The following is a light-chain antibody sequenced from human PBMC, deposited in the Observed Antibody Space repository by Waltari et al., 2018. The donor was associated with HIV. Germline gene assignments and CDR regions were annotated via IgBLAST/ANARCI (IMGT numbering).Light chain of an antibody. Sequence: QSALTQPRSVSGSPGQSVTISCTGTSSDVCGYNYVSWYQQNPGKAPKFIIYDVTKRPSGVPDRVAGSKSGNTASLTISGLQAEDEADYYCGSYAGNYPVLFGGGTKLTVL. CDR1: SSDVCGYNY. J-gene: IGLJ3*02. CDR2: DVT. V-gene: IGLV2-11*01. CDR3: GSYAGNYPVL.